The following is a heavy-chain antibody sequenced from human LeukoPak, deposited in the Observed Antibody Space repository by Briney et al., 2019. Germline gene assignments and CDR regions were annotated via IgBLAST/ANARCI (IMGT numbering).Heavy chain of an antibody. CDR2: INHSGST. Sequence: SETLSLTCAVYGGSFSGYYWSWIRQPPGKGLEWIGEINHSGSTNYNPSFKSRVTISVDTSKNQFSLKLSSVTAADTAVYYCARDRSSSWYKYYYGMDVWGQGTTVTVSS. J-gene: IGHJ6*02. CDR1: GGSFSGYY. CDR3: ARDRSSSWYKYYYGMDV. D-gene: IGHD6-13*01. V-gene: IGHV4-34*01.